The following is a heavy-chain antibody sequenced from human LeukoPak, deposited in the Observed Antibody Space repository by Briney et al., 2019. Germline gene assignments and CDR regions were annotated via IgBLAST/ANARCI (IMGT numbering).Heavy chain of an antibody. Sequence: PGGSLRLSCAASGFTFDDYVMHWVRQAPGKGLEWVSSITSRGSHIYIADSVKGRFTISRDNAKNSLFLQMSSLSVEDTAVYYCARVAQGATTENYFYYYMDVWGKGTTVTVSS. V-gene: IGHV3-21*01. CDR2: ITSRGSHI. CDR3: ARVAQGATTENYFYYYMDV. J-gene: IGHJ6*03. D-gene: IGHD4-11*01. CDR1: GFTFDDYV.